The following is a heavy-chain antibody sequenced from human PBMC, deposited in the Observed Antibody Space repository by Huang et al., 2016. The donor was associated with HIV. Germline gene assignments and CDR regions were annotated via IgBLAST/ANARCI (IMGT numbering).Heavy chain of an antibody. CDR1: GFTCSSYG. D-gene: IGHD6-13*01. V-gene: IGHV3-30*18. J-gene: IGHJ4*02. CDR3: AKGGSAAAVLDF. CDR2: ITYTAQPK. Sequence: QVQLVESGGGVVQPGRSLRISCAASGFTCSSYGVHWVRQAPGMGFLGVTIITYTAQPKCYTESGRCRFGISRDNSKATVYLKMNSLRLDDTAVYYCAKGGSAAAVLDFWGQGTLVTVSS.